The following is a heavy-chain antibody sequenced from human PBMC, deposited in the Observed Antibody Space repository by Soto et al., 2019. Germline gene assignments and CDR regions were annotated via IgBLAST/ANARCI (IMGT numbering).Heavy chain of an antibody. D-gene: IGHD2-21*01. V-gene: IGHV1-58*01. CDR3: GADGLVIPLFSGWYFVP. CDR2: IVVGSGNR. J-gene: IGHJ2*01. Sequence: QMQLVQSGPEVKKPGTSVKVSCKASGFTLSNSAVQWVRQARGQRLEWIGWIVVGSGNRNYAQKFQERVTITGDMSTSRAYREVCSLGSEARPFFCCGADGLVIPLFSGWYFVPGGRATLVTV. CDR1: GFTLSNSA.